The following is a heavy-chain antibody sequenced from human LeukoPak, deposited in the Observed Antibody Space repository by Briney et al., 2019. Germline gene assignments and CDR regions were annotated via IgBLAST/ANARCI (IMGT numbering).Heavy chain of an antibody. CDR3: ARDTGYGDLDY. V-gene: IGHV1-18*01. J-gene: IGHJ4*02. Sequence: ASVKVSCKASGGTFSSYAISWVRQAPGQGLEWMGWISAYNGNTNYAQKLQGRVTMTTDTSTSTAYMELRSLRSDDTAVYYCARDTGYGDLDYWGQGTLVTVSS. CDR1: GGTFSSYA. CDR2: ISAYNGNT. D-gene: IGHD4-17*01.